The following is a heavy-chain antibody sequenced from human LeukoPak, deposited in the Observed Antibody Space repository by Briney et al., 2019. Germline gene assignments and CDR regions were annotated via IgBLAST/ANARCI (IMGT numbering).Heavy chain of an antibody. V-gene: IGHV4-34*01. CDR1: GGSISSYY. CDR2: INHSGST. Sequence: SETLSLTCTVSGGSISSYYWSWIRQPPGKGLEWIGEINHSGSTNYHPSLKSRVTISVDTSKNQFSLKLSSVAAADTAVYYCARGGYRWNSAYFDYWGQGTLVTVSS. J-gene: IGHJ4*02. D-gene: IGHD6-13*01. CDR3: ARGGYRWNSAYFDY.